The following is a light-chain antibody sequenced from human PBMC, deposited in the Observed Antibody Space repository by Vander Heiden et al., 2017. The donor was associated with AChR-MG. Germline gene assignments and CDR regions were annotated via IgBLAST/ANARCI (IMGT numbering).Light chain of an antibody. J-gene: IGLJ2*01. CDR2: EVS. Sequence: QSALTQPASVPGSPGQSITISCTGTSSDVGGYNYVSWYQQHPGKAPKVMIYEVSNRPSGVSNRFSGSKSGNTASLTISGPQAEDEADYYCSSSTSSSTVVFGGGTKLTVL. V-gene: IGLV2-14*01. CDR1: SSDVGGYNY. CDR3: SSSTSSSTVV.